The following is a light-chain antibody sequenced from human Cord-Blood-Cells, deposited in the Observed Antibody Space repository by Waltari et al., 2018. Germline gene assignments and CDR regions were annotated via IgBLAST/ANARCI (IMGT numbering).Light chain of an antibody. CDR1: KLGDKY. Sequence: SYELTQPRSVSVSPGQTASITCSGDKLGDKYACWYQQKPGQSPVLVIYQDSKRPSGIPERFSGSNSGNTATLTISGTQAMDEADYYCQAWDSSTAGGVFGGGTKLTVL. V-gene: IGLV3-1*01. J-gene: IGLJ3*02. CDR2: QDS. CDR3: QAWDSSTAGGV.